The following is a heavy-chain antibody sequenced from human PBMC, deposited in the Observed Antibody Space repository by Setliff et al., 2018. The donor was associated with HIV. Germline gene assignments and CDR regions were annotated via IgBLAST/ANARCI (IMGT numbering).Heavy chain of an antibody. CDR3: ARVSGPFDY. V-gene: IGHV3-11*04. CDR1: GGSISSDSYY. J-gene: IGHJ4*02. Sequence: LSLTCTVSGGSISSDSYYWGWIRQPPGKGLEWVSYISSSGSTIYYVDSVKGRFTISRDNAKESVYLQMNSLRVEESAVYYCARVSGPFDYWGPGTLVTVSS. D-gene: IGHD6-25*01. CDR2: ISSSGSTI.